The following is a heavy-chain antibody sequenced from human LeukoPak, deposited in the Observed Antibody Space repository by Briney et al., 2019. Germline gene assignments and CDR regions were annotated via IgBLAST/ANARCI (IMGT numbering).Heavy chain of an antibody. V-gene: IGHV1-18*01. CDR1: GYTFTSYG. J-gene: IGHJ4*02. D-gene: IGHD4-17*01. CDR2: ISAYNGNT. Sequence: ASVKVSCKASGYTFTSYGISWVRPAPGQGLEWMGWISAYNGNTNYAQKLQGRVTMTTDTSTSTAYMELRSLRSDDTAVYYCARDHRVMTTVLFDYWGQGTLVTVSS. CDR3: ARDHRVMTTVLFDY.